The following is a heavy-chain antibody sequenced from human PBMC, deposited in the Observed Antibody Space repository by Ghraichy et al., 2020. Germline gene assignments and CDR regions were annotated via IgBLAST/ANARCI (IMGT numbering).Heavy chain of an antibody. Sequence: GGSLRLSCEASGLTFSSYAISWVRQAPGKGLEWVSAISGSGGMTYFADSVKGRFTISRDNSKNTLYLQMNSLRAEDTAVYYCAVSMIWGTKSPLRFDNWGQGTLVTVSS. J-gene: IGHJ4*02. CDR2: ISGSGGMT. CDR1: GLTFSSYA. CDR3: AVSMIWGTKSPLRFDN. V-gene: IGHV3-23*01. D-gene: IGHD3-10*01.